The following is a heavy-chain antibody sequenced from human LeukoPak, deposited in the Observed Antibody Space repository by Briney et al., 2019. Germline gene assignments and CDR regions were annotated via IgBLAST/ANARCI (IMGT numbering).Heavy chain of an antibody. CDR1: GFTFSSYG. D-gene: IGHD5-24*01. CDR3: ARTRDGYNSYFDY. J-gene: IGHJ4*02. V-gene: IGHV3-33*01. Sequence: PGGSLRLSCAASGFTFSSYGMHWVRQAPGNGLEWVAVIWYDGSNKYYADSVKGRFTISRDNSKNTLYLQMNSLRAEDTAVYYCARTRDGYNSYFDYWGQGTLVTVSS. CDR2: IWYDGSNK.